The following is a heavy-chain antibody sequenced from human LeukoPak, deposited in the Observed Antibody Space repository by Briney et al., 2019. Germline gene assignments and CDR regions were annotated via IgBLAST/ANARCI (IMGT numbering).Heavy chain of an antibody. CDR1: GFTFSSYW. Sequence: GGSLRLSCAASGFTFSSYWMSWVRQAPGKGLEGVANIKQDGSEKYYVDSVKGRFTISRDNAKNSLYLQMNSLRAEDTAVYYCAGVAAVASTVIDYWGQGTLVTVPS. V-gene: IGHV3-7*01. CDR3: AGVAAVASTVIDY. J-gene: IGHJ4*02. CDR2: IKQDGSEK. D-gene: IGHD6-19*01.